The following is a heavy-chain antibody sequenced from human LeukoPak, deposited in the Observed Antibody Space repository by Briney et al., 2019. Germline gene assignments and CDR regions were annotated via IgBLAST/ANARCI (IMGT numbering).Heavy chain of an antibody. D-gene: IGHD3-22*01. CDR1: SGSISTSNYY. Sequence: SETLSLTCTVSSGSISTSNYYWGWVRQPPGKALEWIGNIFYSGSTYYSPSLKSRVTISVDTSKNQFSLKLSSVTAADTAVYYCARRRQWWLLLPYNWFDPWGQGTLVTVSS. V-gene: IGHV4-39*07. J-gene: IGHJ5*02. CDR2: IFYSGST. CDR3: ARRRQWWLLLPYNWFDP.